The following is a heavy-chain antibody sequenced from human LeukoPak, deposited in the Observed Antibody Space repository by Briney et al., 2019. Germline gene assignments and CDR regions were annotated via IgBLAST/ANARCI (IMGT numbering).Heavy chain of an antibody. Sequence: GGSLRLSCAASGFTFSSYGMSWVRQAPGKGLEWVSVISGSGGSTYYADSVKGRFTISRDNSKNTLYLQMNSLRAEDTAVYYCARAPARFGELSQFDYWGQGTLVTVSS. CDR1: GFTFSSYG. CDR2: ISGSGGST. V-gene: IGHV3-23*01. D-gene: IGHD3-10*01. J-gene: IGHJ4*02. CDR3: ARAPARFGELSQFDY.